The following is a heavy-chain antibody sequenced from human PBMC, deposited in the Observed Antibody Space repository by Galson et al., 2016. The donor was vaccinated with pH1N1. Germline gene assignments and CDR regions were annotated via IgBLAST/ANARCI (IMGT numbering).Heavy chain of an antibody. D-gene: IGHD3-22*01. CDR2: IDTSSSII. CDR1: GFIFSTYR. V-gene: IGHV3-48*01. Sequence: SLRLSCAASGFIFSTYRMHWVRQAPGKGLEWVAHIDTSSSIIYYVESVKGRFTISRDNAKNSLYLQLSSLRAEDTAVYYCARDSGDSSCYRHFDFWGPGTLVTVSS. CDR3: ARDSGDSSCYRHFDF. J-gene: IGHJ4*02.